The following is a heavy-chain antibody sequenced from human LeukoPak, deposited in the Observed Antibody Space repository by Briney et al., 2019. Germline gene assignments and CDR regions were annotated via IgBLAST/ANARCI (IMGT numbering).Heavy chain of an antibody. D-gene: IGHD6-6*01. CDR3: ARVGGGYSSSSGRDY. J-gene: IGHJ4*02. V-gene: IGHV1-46*03. Sequence: ASVKVSCKASGYTFTGYYMHWVRQAPGQGLEWMGIIDPSNGRTSYAQKFQGRVTVTSDTSTNTVFMDLSSLRSDDTAVYYCARVGGGYSSSSGRDYWGQGTLVTVSS. CDR1: GYTFTGYY. CDR2: IDPSNGRT.